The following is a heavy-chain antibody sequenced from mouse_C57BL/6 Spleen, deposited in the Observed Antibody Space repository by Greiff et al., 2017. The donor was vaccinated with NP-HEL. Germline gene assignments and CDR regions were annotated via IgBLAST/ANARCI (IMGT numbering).Heavy chain of an antibody. J-gene: IGHJ2*01. Sequence: EVQLQQSGPELVKPGDSVKISCKASGYSFTGYFMNWVMQSHGKSLEWIGRINPYNGDTFYNQKFKGKATLTVDKSSSTAHMELRSLTSEDSAVYYCARLGYGSSYYFDYWGQGTTLTVSS. CDR1: GYSFTGYF. CDR3: ARLGYGSSYYFDY. CDR2: INPYNGDT. V-gene: IGHV1-20*01. D-gene: IGHD1-1*01.